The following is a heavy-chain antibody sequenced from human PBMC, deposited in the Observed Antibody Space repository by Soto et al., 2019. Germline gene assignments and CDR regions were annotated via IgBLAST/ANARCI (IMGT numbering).Heavy chain of an antibody. CDR1: GGSMSSYY. CDR2: IYYSGGT. D-gene: IGHD3-10*01. V-gene: IGHV4-59*01. CDR3: ARYGSGSSVWFDP. Sequence: PSETLSLTCTVSGGSMSSYYWSWIRQPPGKGLEWFGYIYYSGGTIYNPSLKSRVTISVDTSKNQFSLKLSSVTAADSAVYYCARYGSGSSVWFDPWGQGTLVTVSS. J-gene: IGHJ5*02.